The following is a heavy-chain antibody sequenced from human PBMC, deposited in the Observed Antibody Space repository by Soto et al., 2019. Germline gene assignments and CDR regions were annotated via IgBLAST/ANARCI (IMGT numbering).Heavy chain of an antibody. V-gene: IGHV3-30-3*01. D-gene: IGHD6-13*01. CDR2: ISYDGSNK. CDR1: GFTFSSYA. Sequence: AQLVESGGGLVQPGGSLRLSCAASGFTFSSYAMHWVRQAPGKGLEWVAVISYDGSNKYYADSVKGRFTISRDNSKNTLYLQMNSLRAEDTAVYYCARDGAGISSSWGRDGMDVWGQGTTVTVSS. CDR3: ARDGAGISSSWGRDGMDV. J-gene: IGHJ6*02.